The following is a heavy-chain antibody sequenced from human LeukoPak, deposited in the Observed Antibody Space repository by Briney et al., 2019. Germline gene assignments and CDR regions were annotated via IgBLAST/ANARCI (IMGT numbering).Heavy chain of an antibody. J-gene: IGHJ4*02. Sequence: GGSLRLSCAASGFTFSNYAMSWVRQAPGKGLEWVSAVSGNGVSTYYADSVKGRFTISRDNAKNSLYLQMNSLRVEDTAFYYCAKDNRRHYTSGPNPDSLHWGQGALVTVSS. V-gene: IGHV3-23*01. CDR1: GFTFSNYA. D-gene: IGHD6-19*01. CDR3: AKDNRRHYTSGPNPDSLH. CDR2: VSGNGVST.